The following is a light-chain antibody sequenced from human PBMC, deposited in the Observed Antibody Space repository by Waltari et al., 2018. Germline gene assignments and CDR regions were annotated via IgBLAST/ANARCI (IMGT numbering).Light chain of an antibody. CDR3: AAWDDSLNGL. J-gene: IGLJ3*02. Sequence: QSVLTQPPSASGAPGQRVTIPCSGSSPNIGSNTVDWYQQLPGPAPKLLIYRDNQRPSGVPDRFSGSKSGTSASLAISGLQSDDEADYYCAAWDDSLNGLFGGGTKLTVL. CDR2: RDN. V-gene: IGLV1-44*01. CDR1: SPNIGSNT.